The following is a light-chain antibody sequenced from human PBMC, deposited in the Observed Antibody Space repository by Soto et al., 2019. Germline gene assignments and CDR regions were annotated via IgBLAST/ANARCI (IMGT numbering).Light chain of an antibody. J-gene: IGKJ1*01. CDR2: GAS. V-gene: IGKV3-20*01. Sequence: EIALTQSPGTLSLSPGERATLSCSASQSVSSSYLAWYQQKPGQAPRLLIYGASSRATGIPDRFSGSGSGTDFTLTISRLEPEDFAVYYCQQYGSSPWTFGQGTKV. CDR3: QQYGSSPWT. CDR1: QSVSSSY.